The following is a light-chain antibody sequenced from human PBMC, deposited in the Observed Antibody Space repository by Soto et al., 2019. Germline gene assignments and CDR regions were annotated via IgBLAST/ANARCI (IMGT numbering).Light chain of an antibody. CDR1: QSISSY. J-gene: IGKJ1*01. V-gene: IGKV1-39*01. CDR2: AAS. Sequence: DIQMTQSPSSLSASVGDRVTITCRASQSISSYLNWYQQKPGKAPKLLIYAASSLQSGVPSRFSGSGSGTDFPLPISSLPPEDFATYYCQRSYSTPWTFGRGTKVEIK. CDR3: QRSYSTPWT.